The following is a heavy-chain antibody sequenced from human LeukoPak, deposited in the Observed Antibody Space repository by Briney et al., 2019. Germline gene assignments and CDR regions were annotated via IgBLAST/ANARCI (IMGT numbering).Heavy chain of an antibody. J-gene: IGHJ6*03. CDR3: ARGPGGRSGYYPLEDYYYYYYMDV. D-gene: IGHD3-22*01. Sequence: ASVKVSCKASGYTLTSYGINWVRQAPGQGLEWMGWTRVYNGNTNYAQKLQGRVTMTTDTSTSTAYMELRSLRSDDTAVYYCARGPGGRSGYYPLEDYYYYYYMDVWGKGTTVTVSS. CDR2: TRVYNGNT. CDR1: GYTLTSYG. V-gene: IGHV1-18*01.